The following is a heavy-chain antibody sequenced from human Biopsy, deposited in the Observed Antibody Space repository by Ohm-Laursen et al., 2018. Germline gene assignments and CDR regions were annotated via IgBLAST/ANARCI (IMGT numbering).Heavy chain of an antibody. CDR2: IIPMFGTA. Sequence: GSSVKVSCKASGGTFINYDISWVRQAPGQGLEWMGGIIPMFGTANYAQMFQGRVTISADESTSTSYMELSSLTTEDTAIYYCARGPHSGSHSCFDYWGRGNLVTVSS. CDR1: GGTFINYD. CDR3: ARGPHSGSHSCFDY. V-gene: IGHV1-69*01. D-gene: IGHD1-26*01. J-gene: IGHJ4*02.